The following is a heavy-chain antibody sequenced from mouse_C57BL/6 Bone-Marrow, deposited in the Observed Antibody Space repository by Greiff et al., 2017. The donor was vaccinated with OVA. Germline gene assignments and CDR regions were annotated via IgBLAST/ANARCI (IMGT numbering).Heavy chain of an antibody. CDR3: ARDSPITTVVAPFAY. D-gene: IGHD1-1*01. Sequence: EVQVVESGGGLVQSGRSLRLSCATSGFTFSDFYMEWVRQAPGKGLEWIAASRNKANDYTTEYSASVKGRFIVSRDTSQSILYLQMNALRAEDTAIYDGARDSPITTVVAPFAYWGQGTLVTVSA. CDR1: GFTFSDFY. V-gene: IGHV7-1*01. CDR2: SRNKANDYTT. J-gene: IGHJ3*01.